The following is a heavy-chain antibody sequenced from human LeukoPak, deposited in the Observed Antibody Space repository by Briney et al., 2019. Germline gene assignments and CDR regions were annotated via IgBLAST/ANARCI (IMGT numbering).Heavy chain of an antibody. CDR2: ISSSSSTI. J-gene: IGHJ3*02. Sequence: GGSLRLSCAASGFTFSSYSMNWVRQAPGKGLEWVSYISSSSSTIYYADSVKGRFTISRDNAKNSLYLQMNSLRAEDTAVYYCARMGHVSSGWYVDAFDIWGQGTMVTVSS. D-gene: IGHD6-19*01. CDR1: GFTFSSYS. V-gene: IGHV3-48*01. CDR3: ARMGHVSSGWYVDAFDI.